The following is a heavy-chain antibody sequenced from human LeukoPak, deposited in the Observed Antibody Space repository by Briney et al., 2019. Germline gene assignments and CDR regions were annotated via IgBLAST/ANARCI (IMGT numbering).Heavy chain of an antibody. CDR1: GGSFSGCY. CDR3: ARSRRGVDY. Sequence: SETLSLTCAVDGGSFSGCYWGWVRQPPGEGLEWIGEINHSGSTNYNPSLKSRVPLSVDTSKNQFSLKLSSVTAADTAVYYCARSRRGVDYWGQGTLVTVSS. V-gene: IGHV4-34*01. CDR2: INHSGST. J-gene: IGHJ4*02. D-gene: IGHD3-10*01.